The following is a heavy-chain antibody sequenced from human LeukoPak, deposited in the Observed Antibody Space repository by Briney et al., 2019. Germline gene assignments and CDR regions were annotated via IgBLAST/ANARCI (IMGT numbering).Heavy chain of an antibody. CDR1: GYSFTSYW. D-gene: IGHD2-2*01. CDR2: IYPGDSDT. Sequence: GESLKISCQGSGYSFTSYWIGWVRQMPGKGLEWMGIIYPGDSDTRYSPSFQGQVTISADKSISTAYLQWSSLKASDTAMYYCARFSCSSTSCLNYFDYWGQGTLVTVSS. J-gene: IGHJ4*02. CDR3: ARFSCSSTSCLNYFDY. V-gene: IGHV5-51*01.